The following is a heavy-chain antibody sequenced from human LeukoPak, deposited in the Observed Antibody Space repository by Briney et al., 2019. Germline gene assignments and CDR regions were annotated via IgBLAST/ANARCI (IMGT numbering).Heavy chain of an antibody. J-gene: IGHJ6*03. CDR2: INQDGSEK. Sequence: GGSLRLSCATSGFTFSSYWMSWVRQAPGKGLEWVAYINQDGSEKNYADSVKGRFTISRDNAKKSVYLHMSSLRAEDTALYYCARLSAYYYGSYFYYYMDVWGKGTTVTVSS. V-gene: IGHV3-7*01. CDR3: ARLSAYYYGSYFYYYMDV. D-gene: IGHD3-10*01. CDR1: GFTFSSYW.